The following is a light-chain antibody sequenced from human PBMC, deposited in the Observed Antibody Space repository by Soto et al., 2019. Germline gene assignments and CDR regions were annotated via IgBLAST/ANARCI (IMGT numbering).Light chain of an antibody. CDR2: NDN. CDR3: QSFDSTLSAYV. Sequence: QSVLTHPPSVSGAPGQRVAISCTGSSSNIWAGYDLHCYQHLPGTAPKLLIYNDNNRPSGVPDRFSGYRSGTSASLAITGLQAEDEADYYCQSFDSTLSAYVFGTGTKV. J-gene: IGLJ1*01. V-gene: IGLV1-40*01. CDR1: SSNIWAGYD.